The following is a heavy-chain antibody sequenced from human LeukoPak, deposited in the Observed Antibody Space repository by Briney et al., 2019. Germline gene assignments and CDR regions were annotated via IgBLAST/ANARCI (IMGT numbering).Heavy chain of an antibody. CDR2: ISAYNGNT. J-gene: IGHJ4*02. CDR1: GYTFTSYG. D-gene: IGHD2-2*02. CDR3: ARDNTTYQLLYPFNY. V-gene: IGHV1-18*01. Sequence: ASVKVSCKASGYTFTSYGISWVRQAPGQGREWMGWISAYNGNTNYAQKLQGKVTMTTDTSTSTAYMELRSLRSDDTAVYYCARDNTTYQLLYPFNYWGQGTLVTVSS.